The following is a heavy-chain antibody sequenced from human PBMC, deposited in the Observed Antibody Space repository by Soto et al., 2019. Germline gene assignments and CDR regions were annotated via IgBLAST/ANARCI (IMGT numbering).Heavy chain of an antibody. CDR1: GYIFVNYG. CDR2: ISPYSGNT. J-gene: IGHJ6*02. CDR3: AMVDNYVTPTQQDV. Sequence: QVQLVQSGDEVRKPGSSVKVSCKASGYIFVNYGIAWVRQAPVQVLEWMGWISPYSGNTHYASKVQGRLTMTTDTSKSTAYMDLGSMTSDDTAVYYFAMVDNYVTPTQQDVWGQGTTVTVSS. D-gene: IGHD3-16*01. V-gene: IGHV1-18*01.